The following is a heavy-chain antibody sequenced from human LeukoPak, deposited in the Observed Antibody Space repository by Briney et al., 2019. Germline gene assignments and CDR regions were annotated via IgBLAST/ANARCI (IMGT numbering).Heavy chain of an antibody. J-gene: IGHJ4*02. CDR1: GFTFSSYG. Sequence: GGSLRLSCAASGFTFSSYGMHWVRQAPGKGLEWVAFIRYDGSNKYYADSVKGRFTISRDNSKNTLYLQMNSLRAEDTAVYYCAKDLEGSWTNYFDYWGQGTLVTVSS. D-gene: IGHD6-13*01. CDR2: IRYDGSNK. CDR3: AKDLEGSWTNYFDY. V-gene: IGHV3-30*02.